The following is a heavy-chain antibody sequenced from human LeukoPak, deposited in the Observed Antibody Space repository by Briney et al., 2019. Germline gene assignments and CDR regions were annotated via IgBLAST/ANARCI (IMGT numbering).Heavy chain of an antibody. J-gene: IGHJ4*02. V-gene: IGHV3-23*01. CDR2: ISGSGGST. CDR1: GFTFSSYA. CDR3: ATHSITMIVVVTLDY. Sequence: GGSLRLSCAASGFTFSSYAMSWVRQAPGKGLEWVSAISGSGGSTYYADSVKGRFTISRDNSKNTLYLQMNSLRAENTAVYYCATHSITMIVVVTLDYWGQGTLVTVSS. D-gene: IGHD3-22*01.